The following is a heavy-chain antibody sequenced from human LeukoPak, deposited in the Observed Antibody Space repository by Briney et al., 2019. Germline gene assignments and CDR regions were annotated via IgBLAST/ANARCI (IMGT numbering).Heavy chain of an antibody. Sequence: GGSLRLSCAASGFTFDDYAMHWVRQAPGKGLEWVSGISWNSGSIGYADSVKGRFTISRDNSKNTLYLRMNSLRAEDTAVYYCAKNYDSSGYYYFDYWGQGTLVTVSS. CDR3: AKNYDSSGYYYFDY. CDR2: ISWNSGSI. D-gene: IGHD3-22*01. CDR1: GFTFDDYA. J-gene: IGHJ4*02. V-gene: IGHV3-9*01.